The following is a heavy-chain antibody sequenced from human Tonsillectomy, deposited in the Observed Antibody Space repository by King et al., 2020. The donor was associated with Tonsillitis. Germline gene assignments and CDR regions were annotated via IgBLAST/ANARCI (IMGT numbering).Heavy chain of an antibody. Sequence: QLVQSGPEVRKPGTSVKVSCKASGFTFTSSAVQWVRQARGQRLEWIGWIVVGNGNAKYAEEFQERVTITRDMSTSTVYMELSSLSSDATAVYSCAAVGDYPGYYYYGVDVWGQATTVTVTS. CDR2: IVVGNGNA. CDR1: GFTFTSSA. V-gene: IGHV1-58*01. CDR3: AAVGDYPGYYYYGVDV. D-gene: IGHD4-17*01. J-gene: IGHJ6*02.